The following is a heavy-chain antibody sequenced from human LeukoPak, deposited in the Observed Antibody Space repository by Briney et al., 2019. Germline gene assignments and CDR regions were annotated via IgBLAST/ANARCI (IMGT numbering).Heavy chain of an antibody. Sequence: SETLSLTCAVYGGSFSGYYWSWIRQPPGEGLEWIGEINHSGSTNYNPSLKSRVTISVDTSKNQFSLKLSSVTAADTAVYYCARPRYYYDSSGYLRRDAFDIWGQGTMVTVSS. CDR2: INHSGST. V-gene: IGHV4-34*01. J-gene: IGHJ3*02. CDR1: GGSFSGYY. CDR3: ARPRYYYDSSGYLRRDAFDI. D-gene: IGHD3-22*01.